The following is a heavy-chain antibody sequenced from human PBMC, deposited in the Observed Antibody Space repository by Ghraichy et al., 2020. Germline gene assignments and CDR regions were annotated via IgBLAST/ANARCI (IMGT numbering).Heavy chain of an antibody. CDR1: GGSFSGYY. Sequence: SETLSLTCAVYGGSFSGYYWSWIRQPPGKGLEWIGEINHSGSTNYNPSLKSRVTISVDTSKNQFSLKLSSVTAADTAVYYCARGRIGPQYCSSTSCYARVGSVNDYWGQGTLVTVSS. V-gene: IGHV4-34*01. J-gene: IGHJ4*02. D-gene: IGHD2-2*01. CDR2: INHSGST. CDR3: ARGRIGPQYCSSTSCYARVGSVNDY.